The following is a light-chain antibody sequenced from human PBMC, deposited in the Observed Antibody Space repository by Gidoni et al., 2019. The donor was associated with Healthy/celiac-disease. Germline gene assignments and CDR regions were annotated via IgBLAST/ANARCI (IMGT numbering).Light chain of an antibody. CDR2: GAS. Sequence: EIVLTQSPGTLSLCPGERATLSCRASQSVSSSYLAWYQQNPGQAPRLLIYGASSRATGIPDRFSGSGSGTDFTLTISRLEPEDFAVYYCQQYGSSRXTFGQGTKLEIK. CDR1: QSVSSSY. CDR3: QQYGSSRXT. J-gene: IGKJ2*01. V-gene: IGKV3-20*01.